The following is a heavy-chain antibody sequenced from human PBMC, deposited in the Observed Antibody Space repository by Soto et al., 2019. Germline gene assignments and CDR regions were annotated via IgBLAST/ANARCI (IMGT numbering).Heavy chain of an antibody. V-gene: IGHV1-18*01. CDR1: GYTFTSYG. CDR2: ISAYNGNT. Sequence: QVQLVQSGAEVKKPGASVKVSCKASGYTFTSYGISWVRQAPGQGLAWMGWISAYNGNTNYAQKLQGRVTMTPDTSTSTAYMELRSLRSDDTAVYYCARSLRYKAVRGVIPNDYWGQGTLVTVSS. D-gene: IGHD3-10*01. J-gene: IGHJ4*02. CDR3: ARSLRYKAVRGVIPNDY.